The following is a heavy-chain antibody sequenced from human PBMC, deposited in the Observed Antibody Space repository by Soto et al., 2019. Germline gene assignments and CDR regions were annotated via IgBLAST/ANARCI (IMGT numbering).Heavy chain of an antibody. D-gene: IGHD6-19*01. CDR2: VFHSATT. J-gene: IGHJ4*02. V-gene: IGHV4-59*01. CDR1: GDSFSDYY. Sequence: QVQLQESGPGLVKPSETLILTCTVSGDSFSDYYWNWIRQVPGKGLEWIGFVFHSATTSYNPSLKTRVAISDDTSKKQFSLRLTSVTAADTAIYYCARGHYSSGWPIDHWGQGILVTVSS. CDR3: ARGHYSSGWPIDH.